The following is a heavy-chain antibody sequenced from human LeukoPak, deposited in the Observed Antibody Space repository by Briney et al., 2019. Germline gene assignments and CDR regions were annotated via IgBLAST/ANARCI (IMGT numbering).Heavy chain of an antibody. CDR3: ARGVGPIAAAGNYFDY. Sequence: GASVKVSCKASGYTFTSYYMHWVRQAPGQGLEWMGIINPSGGSTSYAQKFQGRVTMTRDTSTSTAYMELSSLRSEDTAVYYCARGVGPIAAAGNYFDYWGQGTLVTVSS. CDR1: GYTFTSYY. CDR2: INPSGGST. D-gene: IGHD6-13*01. J-gene: IGHJ4*02. V-gene: IGHV1-46*01.